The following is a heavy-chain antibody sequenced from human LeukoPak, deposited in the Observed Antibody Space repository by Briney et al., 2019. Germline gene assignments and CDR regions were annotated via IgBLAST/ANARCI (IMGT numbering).Heavy chain of an antibody. V-gene: IGHV4-34*01. J-gene: IGHJ6*04. D-gene: IGHD2-2*02. CDR3: ARLYHYYYYYGMDV. CDR1: GESFSGYY. Sequence: SETLSLTCAVYGESFSGYYWSWIRQPPGKGLEWIGEINHSGSTNYNPSLKSRVTISVDTSKNQFSLKLSSVTAADTAVYYCARLYHYYYYYGMDVWGKGTTVTVSS. CDR2: INHSGST.